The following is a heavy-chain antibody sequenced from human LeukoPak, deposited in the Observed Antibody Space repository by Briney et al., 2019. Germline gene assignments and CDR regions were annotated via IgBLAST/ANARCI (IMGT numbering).Heavy chain of an antibody. D-gene: IGHD3-10*01. J-gene: IGHJ6*03. CDR2: IYYSGST. Sequence: PSETLSLTCAVSGGSISSYYWSWIRQPPGKGLEWIGYIYYSGSTNYNPSLKSRVTISVDTSKNQFSLKLSSVTAADTAVYYCASVRRGFGESSKYYAYYYMGVWGKGTTVTISS. V-gene: IGHV4-59*08. CDR1: GGSISSYY. CDR3: ASVRRGFGESSKYYAYYYMGV.